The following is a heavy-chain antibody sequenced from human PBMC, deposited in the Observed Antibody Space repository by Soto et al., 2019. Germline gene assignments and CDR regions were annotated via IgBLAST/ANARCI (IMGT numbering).Heavy chain of an antibody. J-gene: IGHJ6*03. CDR1: GYTFTSYD. V-gene: IGHV1-8*01. Sequence: GASVKVSCKASGYTFTSYDINWVRQATGQGLEWMGWMNPNSGNTGYAQKFQGRVTMTRNTSISTAYMELSSLRSEDTAVYYCARGRGYCYYYYYMAVWGKGTTVTVSS. CDR3: ARGRGYCYYYYYMAV. CDR2: MNPNSGNT.